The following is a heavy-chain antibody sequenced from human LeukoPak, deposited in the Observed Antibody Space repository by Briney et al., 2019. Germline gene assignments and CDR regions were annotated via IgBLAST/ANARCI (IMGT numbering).Heavy chain of an antibody. Sequence: ASVKVSCKASGYTFTSYGISWVRQAPGQGLEWMGWISAYNGNTNYAQKLQGRVTMTTDTSTSTAYMELRSLRSDDTAVYYCARATDTAIPGEFDYWGQGTLVIVSS. CDR2: ISAYNGNT. V-gene: IGHV1-18*01. CDR3: ARATDTAIPGEFDY. D-gene: IGHD5-18*01. CDR1: GYTFTSYG. J-gene: IGHJ4*02.